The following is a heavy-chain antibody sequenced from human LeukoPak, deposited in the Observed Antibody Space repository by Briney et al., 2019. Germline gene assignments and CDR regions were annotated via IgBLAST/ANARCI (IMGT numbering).Heavy chain of an antibody. V-gene: IGHV3-15*01. D-gene: IGHD3-22*01. Sequence: GGSLRLPCVASGFTRNNEGMSWVRQAPGKGLEWVGHIKGNNDGGTTDHAPPVKGRFTISRDDSKNTLSLQMNSLRAEDTTVYHCAKDRGQGAPADSSGYYGDAFDNWGQGTMVTVSS. CDR3: AKDRGQGAPADSSGYYGDAFDN. CDR2: IKGNNDGGTT. CDR1: GFTRNNEG. J-gene: IGHJ3*02.